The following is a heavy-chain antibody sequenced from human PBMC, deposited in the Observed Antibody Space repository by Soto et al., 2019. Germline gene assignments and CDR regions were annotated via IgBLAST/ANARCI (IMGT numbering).Heavy chain of an antibody. D-gene: IGHD4-4*01. V-gene: IGHV3-15*01. Sequence: GGSLRLSCAASGFTFSNAWMSWVRQAPGKGLEWVGRIKSKTDGGTTDYAAPVKGRFTISRDDSKNTLYLQMNSLKTEDTAVYYCTADMTTVTTRPPFMDYWGQGSLVTVSS. J-gene: IGHJ4*02. CDR2: IKSKTDGGTT. CDR3: TADMTTVTTRPPFMDY. CDR1: GFTFSNAW.